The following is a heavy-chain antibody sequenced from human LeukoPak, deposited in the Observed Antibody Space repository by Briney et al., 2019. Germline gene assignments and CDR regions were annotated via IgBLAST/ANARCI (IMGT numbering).Heavy chain of an antibody. CDR2: IIPIFGTA. Sequence: GASVKVSCKASGGTFISYAISWVRQAPGRGLEWIGGIIPIFGTANYAQKFQGRVTITTDESTSTAYMELSSLRSEDTAVYYCARDHYYDSSGYYKPRYWYFDLWGRGTLVTVSS. CDR1: GGTFISYA. J-gene: IGHJ2*01. CDR3: ARDHYYDSSGYYKPRYWYFDL. D-gene: IGHD3-22*01. V-gene: IGHV1-69*05.